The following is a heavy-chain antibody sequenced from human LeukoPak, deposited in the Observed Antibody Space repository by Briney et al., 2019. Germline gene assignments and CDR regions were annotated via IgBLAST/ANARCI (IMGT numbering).Heavy chain of an antibody. J-gene: IGHJ3*02. CDR1: GFTFSSYG. D-gene: IGHD6-19*01. CDR2: ISYDGSNK. CDR3: ASHISGDEAFDI. Sequence: GQSLRLSCAASGFTFSSYGMHWVRQAPGKGLEWMAFISYDGSNKYYTDSVKGRFTISRDNSKNALYLQMNSLRAEDTAMYYCASHISGDEAFDIWGQGTMVTVSS. V-gene: IGHV3-30*12.